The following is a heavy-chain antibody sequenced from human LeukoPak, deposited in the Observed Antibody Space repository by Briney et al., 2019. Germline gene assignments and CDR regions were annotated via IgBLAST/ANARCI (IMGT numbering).Heavy chain of an antibody. CDR3: TRDPPTRY. D-gene: IGHD1-26*01. CDR1: GFTFGDYT. V-gene: IGHV3-49*03. CDR2: IRNKADGCTP. Sequence: PGGSLRLSCTASGFTFGDYTITWIRQAPGKGLEWVGFIRNKADGCTPEYAASVKGRFTISRDDSKSIAYLQMNSLKTDDTAVCYCTRDPPTRYWGQGTLVSVSS. J-gene: IGHJ4*02.